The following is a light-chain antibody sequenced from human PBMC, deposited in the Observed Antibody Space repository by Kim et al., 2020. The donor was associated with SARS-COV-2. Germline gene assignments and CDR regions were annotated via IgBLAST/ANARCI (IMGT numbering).Light chain of an antibody. V-gene: IGKV1-5*03. CDR2: KAS. J-gene: IGKJ2*01. Sequence: DIQMTQSPSTLSAYVGDRVAITCRASQSISSLLAWYQQKPGKAPKLLIYKASSLASGVPLRFSGIGSGTEFTLTISSLQPDDFATYYCQQYNSDSYTFGQGTKLEI. CDR3: QQYNSDSYT. CDR1: QSISSL.